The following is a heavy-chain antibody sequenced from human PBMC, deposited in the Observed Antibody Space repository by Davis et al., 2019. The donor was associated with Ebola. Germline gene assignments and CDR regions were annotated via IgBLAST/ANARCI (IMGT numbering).Heavy chain of an antibody. V-gene: IGHV4-59*10. CDR2: IYTSGST. D-gene: IGHD3-10*01. J-gene: IGHJ6*02. Sequence: PSETLSLTCAVYGGSFSSYYWSWIRQPAGKGLEWIGRIYTSGSTNYNPSLKSRVTMSVDTSKNQFSLKLSSVTAADTAVYYCARGGVYYYYYGMDVWGQGTTVTVSS. CDR1: GGSFSSYY. CDR3: ARGGVYYYYYGMDV.